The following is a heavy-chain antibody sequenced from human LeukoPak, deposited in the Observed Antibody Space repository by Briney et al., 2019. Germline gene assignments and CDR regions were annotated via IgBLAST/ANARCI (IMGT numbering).Heavy chain of an antibody. CDR3: AREANLLWFGEGGFDY. V-gene: IGHV3-7*01. D-gene: IGHD3-10*01. CDR2: IKTDGSDK. J-gene: IGHJ4*02. CDR1: RFTFSDYW. Sequence: GGSLRLSCAASRFTFSDYWMTWVRQAPGKGLEWVANIKTDGSDKSYVDSVKGRFTISRDNAKNSLYLQMNSLRAEDTAVYYCAREANLLWFGEGGFDYWGQGTLVTVSS.